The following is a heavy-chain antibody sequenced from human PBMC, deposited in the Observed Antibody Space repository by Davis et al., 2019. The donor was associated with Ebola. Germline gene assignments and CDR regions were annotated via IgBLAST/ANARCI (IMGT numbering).Heavy chain of an antibody. D-gene: IGHD2/OR15-2a*01. J-gene: IGHJ6*03. CDR2: ISGRGDTT. Sequence: PGGSLRLSCAASGFNFRNYGLVWVRQAPGKGLEWVSAISGRGDTTYYTDSVRGRFTISRDNSKNTLFLQMNGLRAEDTAVYYCAFPRGKIAYYYYYMDVWGKGTSVTVSS. V-gene: IGHV3-23*01. CDR1: GFNFRNYG. CDR3: AFPRGKIAYYYYYMDV.